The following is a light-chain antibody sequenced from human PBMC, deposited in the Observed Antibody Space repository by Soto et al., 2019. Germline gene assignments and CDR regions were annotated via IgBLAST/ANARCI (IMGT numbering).Light chain of an antibody. Sequence: QSALTQPPSASESPGQSVTISCTGTSSDVGGYHYVSWYQHHPGRAPKSLIYEDEKRPPGVPGRFSGSKSGNTASLPVSGLEADDEADYYCLLFGGSNNYVFGTGTKLTVL. V-gene: IGLV2-8*01. CDR2: EDE. CDR1: SSDVGGYHY. CDR3: LLFGGSNNYV. J-gene: IGLJ1*01.